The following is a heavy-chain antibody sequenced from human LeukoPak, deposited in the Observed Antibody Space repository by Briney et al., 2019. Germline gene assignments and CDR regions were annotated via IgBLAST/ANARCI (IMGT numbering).Heavy chain of an antibody. Sequence: GGSLRLSCAASGFSFSSYAMSWVRQAPGRGLEWVSTLSGSGGNTYYADSVRGRFTISRDNSKNKLYLQMNSLGAEDTALYFCARDKVGVIPLFDYWGHGTLVTVSS. CDR2: LSGSGGNT. CDR1: GFSFSSYA. J-gene: IGHJ4*01. D-gene: IGHD3-10*01. V-gene: IGHV3-23*01. CDR3: ARDKVGVIPLFDY.